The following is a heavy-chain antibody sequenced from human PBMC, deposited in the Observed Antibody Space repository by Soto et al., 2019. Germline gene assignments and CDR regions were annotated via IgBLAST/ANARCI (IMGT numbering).Heavy chain of an antibody. Sequence: EVQLVESGGGLVKPGGSVRLSCAASGFTFSSYSMNWVRQAPGKGLEWVSSISSSSSYIYYADSVKGRFTISRDNAKNSLYLQMNSLRAEDTAVYYCARWEYDYGGKGFDYWGQGTLVTVSS. V-gene: IGHV3-21*01. CDR3: ARWEYDYGGKGFDY. D-gene: IGHD4-17*01. J-gene: IGHJ4*02. CDR2: ISSSSSYI. CDR1: GFTFSSYS.